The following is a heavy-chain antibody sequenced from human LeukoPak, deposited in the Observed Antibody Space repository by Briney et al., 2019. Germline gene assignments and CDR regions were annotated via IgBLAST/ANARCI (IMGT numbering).Heavy chain of an antibody. CDR2: IKQDRSEK. Sequence: GGSLRLSCAASGFTFSSYGMSWVRQAPGKGLEWVANIKQDRSEKYYVDSVKGRFTVSRDNAENSLYLQMSSLRAEDTAVYYCARLTQLARGRYWGQGTLVTVSS. CDR3: ARLTQLARGRY. V-gene: IGHV3-7*03. CDR1: GFTFSSYG. D-gene: IGHD6-6*01. J-gene: IGHJ4*02.